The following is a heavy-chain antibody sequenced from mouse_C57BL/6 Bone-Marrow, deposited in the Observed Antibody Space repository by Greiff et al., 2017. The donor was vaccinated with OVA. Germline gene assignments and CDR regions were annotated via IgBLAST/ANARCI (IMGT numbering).Heavy chain of an antibody. J-gene: IGHJ2*01. D-gene: IGHD1-1*01. V-gene: IGHV1-26*01. CDR1: GYTFTDYY. Sequence: VQLQQSGPELVKPGASVKISCKASGYTFTDYYMNWVKQSHGKSLEWIGDINPNNGGTSYNQKFKGKATLTVDKSTSTAYMELRSLTSEDSTVYYCARGDGLLTLYYFDYWGQGTTLTVSS. CDR2: INPNNGGT. CDR3: ARGDGLLTLYYFDY.